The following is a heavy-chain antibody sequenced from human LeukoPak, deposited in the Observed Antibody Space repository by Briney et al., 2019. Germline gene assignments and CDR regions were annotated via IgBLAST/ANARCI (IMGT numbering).Heavy chain of an antibody. CDR1: GYSFNSYL. CDR3: ARGGFGELLRPNWFDP. J-gene: IGHJ5*02. D-gene: IGHD3-10*01. CDR2: IYPGDSDT. Sequence: GESLKISCKGSGYSFNSYLIGWVRPMPGKGLEGMGIIYPGDSDTRYSPAFQGQLTISAGKSISTAYLQWSSLKASDTAMYYCARGGFGELLRPNWFDPWGQGTLVTVSS. V-gene: IGHV5-51*01.